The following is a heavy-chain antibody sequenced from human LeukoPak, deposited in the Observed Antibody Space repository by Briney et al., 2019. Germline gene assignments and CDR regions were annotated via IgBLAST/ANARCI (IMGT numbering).Heavy chain of an antibody. Sequence: SETLSLTCTVSGGSISIYYWSWIRKPPGKGLEWIGYVDDTGSTNYNPSLKTRVSISEDTTNNQFSLNLSSATAADTAVYYCARHLKIVVSGTVAFDIWGQGTMVTVSS. J-gene: IGHJ3*02. CDR1: GGSISIYY. CDR3: ARHLKIVVSGTVAFDI. V-gene: IGHV4-59*08. D-gene: IGHD3-22*01. CDR2: VDDTGST.